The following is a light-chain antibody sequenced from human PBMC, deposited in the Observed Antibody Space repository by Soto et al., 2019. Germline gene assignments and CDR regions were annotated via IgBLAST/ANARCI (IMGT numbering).Light chain of an antibody. CDR1: SSDVGGYNY. V-gene: IGLV2-14*01. J-gene: IGLJ1*01. CDR2: DVS. CDR3: SSYTSSSTLDV. Sequence: QSALTQPASVSASPGQSITISCTGTSSDVGGYNYVSWYQQHPGKAPKLMIYDVSNRPSGVSNRFSGSKSGNTASLTISGLQAEDEAYYYCSSYTSSSTLDVFGTGTKLTVL.